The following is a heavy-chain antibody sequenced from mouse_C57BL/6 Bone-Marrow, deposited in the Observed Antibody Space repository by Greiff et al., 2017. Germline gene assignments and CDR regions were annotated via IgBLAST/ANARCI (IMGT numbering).Heavy chain of an antibody. D-gene: IGHD1-1*01. J-gene: IGHJ4*01. Sequence: QVQLQQSGPELVKPGASVKISCKASGYAFSSSWMNWVKQRPGKGLEWIGRIYPGDGDTNYNGKFKGKATLTADKSSSTAYMQLSSLTSEDSAVYFCARGYYYGEPYYAMDYWGQGTSVTVSS. CDR2: IYPGDGDT. CDR1: GYAFSSSW. CDR3: ARGYYYGEPYYAMDY. V-gene: IGHV1-82*01.